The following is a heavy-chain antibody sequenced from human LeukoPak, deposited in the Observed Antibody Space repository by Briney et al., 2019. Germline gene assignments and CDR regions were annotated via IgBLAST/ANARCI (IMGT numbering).Heavy chain of an antibody. Sequence: ASVKVSCKASGYTFTSYGINWVRQAIGQGLEWMGWMNPNSGNTGYAQKFQGRVTMTRNTSISTAYMELSSLRSEDTAVYYCARANPNCSGGSCYSETFDYWGQGTLVTVSS. D-gene: IGHD2-15*01. J-gene: IGHJ4*02. CDR1: GYTFTSYG. CDR3: ARANPNCSGGSCYSETFDY. CDR2: MNPNSGNT. V-gene: IGHV1-8*01.